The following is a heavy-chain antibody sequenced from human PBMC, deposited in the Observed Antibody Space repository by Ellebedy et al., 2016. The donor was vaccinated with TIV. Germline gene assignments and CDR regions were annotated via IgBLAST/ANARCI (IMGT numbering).Heavy chain of an antibody. J-gene: IGHJ4*02. CDR3: AKHSTVVVTALDY. D-gene: IGHD3-22*01. CDR2: ISSSINTV. Sequence: GGSLRLSCAASGFTFSSYTMNWVRQAPGKGLEWVSYISSSINTVYYADSVKGRFTISRDNAENSLYLQMNSLRAEDTAVYYCAKHSTVVVTALDYWGQGTLVTVSS. CDR1: GFTFSSYT. V-gene: IGHV3-48*01.